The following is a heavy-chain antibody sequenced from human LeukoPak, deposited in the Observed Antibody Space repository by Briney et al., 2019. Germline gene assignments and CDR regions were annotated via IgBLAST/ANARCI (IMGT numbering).Heavy chain of an antibody. CDR3: ARMGETTDAFDI. CDR2: ISSSSSYI. J-gene: IGHJ3*02. D-gene: IGHD3-16*01. Sequence: GGSLRLSCVGTGFTFSTYRMNWVRQAPGKGLEWVSSISSSSSYIYYADSVKGRITISGDNAKNSLYLQMNSLRAEDTAVYYCARMGETTDAFDIWGQGTMVTVSS. V-gene: IGHV3-21*01. CDR1: GFTFSTYR.